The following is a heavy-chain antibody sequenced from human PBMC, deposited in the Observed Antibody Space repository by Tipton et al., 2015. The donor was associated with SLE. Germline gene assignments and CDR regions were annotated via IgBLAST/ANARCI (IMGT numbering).Heavy chain of an antibody. D-gene: IGHD6-25*01. CDR1: GGSISVHY. CDR3: ARGIGWLSLDY. V-gene: IGHV4-59*11. CDR2: IYYSGST. Sequence: TLSLTCTVSGGSISVHYWSWIRQPPRKELEWIGYIYYSGSTNYNPSLKSRVTISVDTSKNQFSLKLSSVTAADTAVYYCARGIGWLSLDYWGQGTLVTVSS. J-gene: IGHJ4*02.